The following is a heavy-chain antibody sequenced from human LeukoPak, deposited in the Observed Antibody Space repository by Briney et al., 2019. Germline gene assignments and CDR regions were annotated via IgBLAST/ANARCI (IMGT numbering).Heavy chain of an antibody. D-gene: IGHD6-25*01. CDR3: GKAFPPLRVAAAGDY. CDR1: GFTFSDCD. CDR2: ISYMGDHR. Sequence: PGESLRLSCTASGFTFSDCDMNWFRQAPGKGLQSVSSISYMGDHRYYADSAKGRFTISRDNAKNSLYLQMDNLRADDTAVYYCGKAFPPLRVAAAGDYWGQGTLVTVSS. J-gene: IGHJ4*02. V-gene: IGHV3-21*06.